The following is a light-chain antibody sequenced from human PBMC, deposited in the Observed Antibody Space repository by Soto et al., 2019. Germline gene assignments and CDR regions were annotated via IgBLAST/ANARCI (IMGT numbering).Light chain of an antibody. CDR3: QQYDNLPIT. V-gene: IGKV1-5*01. CDR1: QSISSW. J-gene: IGKJ5*01. CDR2: DAT. Sequence: DIQVTQSPSTLSSSVGDRVTITCRASQSISSWLAWYQQKPGKAPKLLIHDATSLESGVPSRFSGSGSGTEFTLTISSLQPEDIATYYCQQYDNLPITFGQGTRLEIK.